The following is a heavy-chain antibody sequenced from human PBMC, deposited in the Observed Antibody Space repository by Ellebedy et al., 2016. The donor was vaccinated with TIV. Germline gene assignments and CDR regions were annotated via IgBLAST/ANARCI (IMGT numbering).Heavy chain of an antibody. D-gene: IGHD6-19*01. V-gene: IGHV5-51*01. CDR3: ARLGGAYSIALAGVAY. CDR2: IFPVESDT. J-gene: IGHJ4*02. CDR1: GYTFTRYW. Sequence: GESLKISCKGSGYTFTRYWIGWVRQMPGKGLEWMGIIFPVESDTRYSPSFQGQVTISVDMSINTTYLLWSSLKASDTAMYDCARLGGAYSIALAGVAYWGQGTLVTVSS.